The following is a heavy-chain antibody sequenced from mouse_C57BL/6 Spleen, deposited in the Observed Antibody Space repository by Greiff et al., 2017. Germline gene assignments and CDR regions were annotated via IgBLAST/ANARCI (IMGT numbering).Heavy chain of an antibody. J-gene: IGHJ1*03. CDR1: GFSLSTSGMG. CDR3: ARSAYGSSHWYFDV. CDR2: IYWVDDK. D-gene: IGHD1-1*01. Sequence: QVTLKVSGPGILQSSQTLSLTCSFSGFSLSTSGMGVSGIRQPSGKGLEWLAHIYWVDDKRYNPSLKSLLTISKDTSRNQVFLKITSVDTAHTATYYCARSAYGSSHWYFDVWGTGTTVTVSS. V-gene: IGHV8-12*01.